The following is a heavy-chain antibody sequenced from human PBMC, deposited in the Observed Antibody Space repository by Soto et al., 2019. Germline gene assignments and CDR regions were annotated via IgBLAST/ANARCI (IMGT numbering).Heavy chain of an antibody. CDR2: FDPEDGET. CDR3: AKGRSSYYDSIGYYHEYPFDY. J-gene: IGHJ4*02. Sequence: ASVKVSCKVSGYTLTELSMHWVRQAPGEGLEWMGGFDPEDGETIYAQKFQGRVTMTEDTSTDTAYMELSSLRSEHTAVYYCAKGRSSYYDSIGYYHEYPFDYWAQGTLVTVSS. CDR1: GYTLTELS. D-gene: IGHD3-22*01. V-gene: IGHV1-24*01.